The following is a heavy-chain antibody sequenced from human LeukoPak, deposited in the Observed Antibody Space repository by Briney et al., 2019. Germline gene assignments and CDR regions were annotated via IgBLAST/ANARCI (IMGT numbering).Heavy chain of an antibody. Sequence: GGSLRLSCAASGFTLSNYGMSWVRQALGKGLEWVAGISDSGGRTNYAGSVKGRFTISRDNPKNTLYLQMNSLRAEDTAVYYCAKDILPYGSGNEVDYWGQGTLVTVSS. V-gene: IGHV3-23*01. D-gene: IGHD3-10*01. CDR3: AKDILPYGSGNEVDY. CDR2: ISDSGGRT. J-gene: IGHJ4*02. CDR1: GFTLSNYG.